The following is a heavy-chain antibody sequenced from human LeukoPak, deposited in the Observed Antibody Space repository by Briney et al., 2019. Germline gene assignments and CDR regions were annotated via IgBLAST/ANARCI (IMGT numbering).Heavy chain of an antibody. CDR2: IWYDGSNK. J-gene: IGHJ4*02. D-gene: IGHD3-10*01. V-gene: IGHV3-33*01. CDR1: GFTFSSYG. Sequence: GWSLRLSCAASGFTFSSYGMHWVSQAPGKGLEWVAVIWYDGSNKYYADSVKGRFTISRDNSKNTLYLQMNSLRAEDTAVYYCARDANPRSYYYGSFDYWGQGTLVTVSS. CDR3: ARDANPRSYYYGSFDY.